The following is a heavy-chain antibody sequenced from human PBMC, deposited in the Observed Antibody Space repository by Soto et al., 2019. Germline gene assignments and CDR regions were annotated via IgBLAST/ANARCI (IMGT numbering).Heavy chain of an antibody. CDR3: GRCSNASYEIDA. CDR1: CYVFTIYF. D-gene: IGHD2-2*01. J-gene: IGHJ6*02. Sequence: ASVNGSFKASCYVFTIYFIALFRHAPGQGPEWMGWISPYNVRTNYAQNVKGRVVMTTDISTNTVYLELRSLRSDETAKYYCGRCSNASYEIDAWGQGATVTVSS. V-gene: IGHV1-18*01. CDR2: ISPYNVRT.